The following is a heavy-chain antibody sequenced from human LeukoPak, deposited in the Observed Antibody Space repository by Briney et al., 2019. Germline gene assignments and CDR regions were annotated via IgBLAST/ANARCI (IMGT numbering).Heavy chain of an antibody. CDR2: IYYSGST. Sequence: SETLSLTCTVSGGSISSYYWSWIRQPPGKGLEWIGYIYYSGSTNYNPSPKSRVTISVDTSKNQFSLKLSSVTAADTAVYYCARDYGDPWYFDLWGRGTLVTVSS. V-gene: IGHV4-59*01. CDR3: ARDYGDPWYFDL. D-gene: IGHD4-17*01. CDR1: GGSISSYY. J-gene: IGHJ2*01.